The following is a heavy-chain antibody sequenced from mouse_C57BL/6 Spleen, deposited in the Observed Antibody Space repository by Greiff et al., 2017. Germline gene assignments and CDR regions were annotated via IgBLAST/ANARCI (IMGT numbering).Heavy chain of an antibody. Sequence: EVQLVESGGDLVKPGGSLKLSCAASGFTFSSYGMSWVRQTPDKRLEWVATISSGGSYTYYPDSVKGRFTISRDNAKNTLYLQMSSLKSEDTAMYYCARSPPYGNYGYWYFDVWGTGTTVTVSS. V-gene: IGHV5-6*01. CDR1: GFTFSSYG. J-gene: IGHJ1*03. CDR2: ISSGGSYT. D-gene: IGHD2-10*02. CDR3: ARSPPYGNYGYWYFDV.